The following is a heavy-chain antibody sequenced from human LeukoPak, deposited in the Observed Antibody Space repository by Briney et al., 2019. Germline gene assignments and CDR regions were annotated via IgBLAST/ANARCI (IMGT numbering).Heavy chain of an antibody. CDR2: IYYSGST. D-gene: IGHD1-1*01. V-gene: IGHV4-59*01. J-gene: IGHJ4*02. CDR1: GGSISSYY. CDR3: ARAGETQLFDY. Sequence: SETLSLTCTVSGGSISSYYWSWIRQPPGKGLEWIGYIYYSGSTNYNPSLKSRVTISVDTSKNQFSLKLSSVTAADTAVYCCARAGETQLFDYWGQGTLVTVSS.